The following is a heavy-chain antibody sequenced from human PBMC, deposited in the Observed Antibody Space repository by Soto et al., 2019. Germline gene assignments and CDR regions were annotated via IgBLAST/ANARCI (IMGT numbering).Heavy chain of an antibody. CDR1: GGSISSYY. CDR2: IYYSGST. Sequence: SETLSLTCTVSGGSISSYYWSWIRQPPGKGLEWIGYIYYSGSTNYNPSLKSRVTISVDTSKNQFSLKLSSVTAADTAVYYCARHGYCIAVAGIIDYWGQGNLVTVSS. CDR3: ARHGYCIAVAGIIDY. D-gene: IGHD6-19*01. J-gene: IGHJ4*02. V-gene: IGHV4-59*08.